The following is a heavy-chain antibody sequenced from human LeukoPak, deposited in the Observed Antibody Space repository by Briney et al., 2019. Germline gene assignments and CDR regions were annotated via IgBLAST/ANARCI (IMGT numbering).Heavy chain of an antibody. J-gene: IGHJ6*03. CDR1: GGSISSSSHY. CDR3: ARHRARRVPAARYYYYYMDV. V-gene: IGHV4-39*01. CDR2: IYYSGST. D-gene: IGHD2-2*01. Sequence: PSETLSLTCTVSGGSISSSSHYWGWIRQPRGKGLEWIGTIYYSGSTYYNPSLKSRVTISVDTSKNQFSLKPSSVTAADTAVYYCARHRARRVPAARYYYYYMDVWGKGTTVTISS.